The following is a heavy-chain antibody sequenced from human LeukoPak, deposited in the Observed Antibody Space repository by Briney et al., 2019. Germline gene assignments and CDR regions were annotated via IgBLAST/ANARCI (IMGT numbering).Heavy chain of an antibody. D-gene: IGHD3-3*01. Sequence: GGSLRLSCAASGFTFSSYSMNWVRQAPGKGLEWVSYISSSSSTIYYADSVKGRFIISRDNAKNSLYLQMNSLRDEDTAVYYCARDETVYDFWSGYYTPNWFDPWGQGTLVTVSS. CDR3: ARDETVYDFWSGYYTPNWFDP. CDR1: GFTFSSYS. J-gene: IGHJ5*02. CDR2: ISSSSSTI. V-gene: IGHV3-48*02.